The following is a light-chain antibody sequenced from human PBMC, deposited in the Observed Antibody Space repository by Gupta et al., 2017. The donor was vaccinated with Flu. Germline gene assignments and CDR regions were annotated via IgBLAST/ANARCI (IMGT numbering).Light chain of an antibody. J-gene: IGKJ3*01. CDR3: QQDSSPPPFT. CDR1: QSVLYSPNNKNY. Sequence: DIVMTQSPDSLAISLGERATINCKSSQSVLYSPNNKNYLAWYQQKPGQPPKLLIYWATTRQSGVPDRFSGSWSGTDFTLTISSLHAEDVAVYYCQQDSSPPPFTFGPGTKVDIK. V-gene: IGKV4-1*01. CDR2: WAT.